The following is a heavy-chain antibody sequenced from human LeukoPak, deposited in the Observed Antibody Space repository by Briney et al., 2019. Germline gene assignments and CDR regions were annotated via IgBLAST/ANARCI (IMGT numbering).Heavy chain of an antibody. D-gene: IGHD1-26*01. CDR1: GGSISSSSYY. V-gene: IGHV4-39*01. Sequence: PSETLSLTCTVSGGSISSSSYYWGWIRQPPGKGLEWIGSIYYSGSTYYNPSLKSRVTISVDTSKNQFSLKLSSVTAADTAVYYCARLFSAEWELLSVIDYWGQGTLVTVSS. CDR2: IYYSGST. CDR3: ARLFSAEWELLSVIDY. J-gene: IGHJ4*02.